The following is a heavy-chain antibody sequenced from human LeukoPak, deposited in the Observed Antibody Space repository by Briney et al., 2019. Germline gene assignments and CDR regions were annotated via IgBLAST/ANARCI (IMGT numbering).Heavy chain of an antibody. V-gene: IGHV1-2*02. Sequence: GASVKVSCKASGYTFTGYYMHWVRQAPGQGLEWMGWINPNSGGTNYAQKFQGRVTMATDTSTSIAYMELRSLRSDDTAVYYCARSYTAMVHFDYWGQGTLVTVSS. D-gene: IGHD5-18*01. CDR1: GYTFTGYY. CDR3: ARSYTAMVHFDY. CDR2: INPNSGGT. J-gene: IGHJ4*02.